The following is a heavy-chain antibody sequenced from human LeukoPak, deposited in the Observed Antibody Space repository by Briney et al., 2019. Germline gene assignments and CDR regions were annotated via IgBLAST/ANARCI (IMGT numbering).Heavy chain of an antibody. J-gene: IGHJ4*02. CDR3: ARELVRGVLIDY. D-gene: IGHD3-10*01. CDR2: IYYSGST. Sequence: LRLSCAPSGFTFSSYTMNCIRQHPGKSVEWIGYIYYSGSTYYNPSLKSRVTISVDTSKNQFSLNLSSVTAADTAVYYCARELVRGVLIDYWGQGTLVTVSS. CDR1: GFTFSSYT. V-gene: IGHV4-31*02.